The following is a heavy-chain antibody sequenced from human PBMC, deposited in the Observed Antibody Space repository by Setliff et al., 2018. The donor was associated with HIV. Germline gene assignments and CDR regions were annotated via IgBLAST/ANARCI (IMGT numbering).Heavy chain of an antibody. CDR2: INHSGST. D-gene: IGHD3-10*01. Sequence: ASETLSLTCAVYGGSLSGYYWTWIRQPPGKGLEWIGEINHSGSTNYNPSLKSRVTISIDTSKNQFSLKLSSVTAADTAVYYCARGAYGSGSYEINFWGQGTLVTVSS. CDR1: GGSLSGYY. V-gene: IGHV4-34*01. J-gene: IGHJ4*02. CDR3: ARGAYGSGSYEINF.